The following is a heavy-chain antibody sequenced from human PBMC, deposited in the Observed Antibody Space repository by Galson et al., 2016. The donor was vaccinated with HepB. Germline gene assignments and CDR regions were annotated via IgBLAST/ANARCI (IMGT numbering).Heavy chain of an antibody. V-gene: IGHV3-7*03. Sequence: SLRLSCAASGFSFNSGYWRSWVRPTPGKGLEWVANMNKDGSMENYVDSVKGRCTISSDNAKNSLYLQLNSLRVEDTAVYYCLRDYQGYWGQGTLVTVSS. CDR3: LRDYQGY. CDR2: MNKDGSME. J-gene: IGHJ4*02. D-gene: IGHD3-16*02. CDR1: GFSFNSGYW.